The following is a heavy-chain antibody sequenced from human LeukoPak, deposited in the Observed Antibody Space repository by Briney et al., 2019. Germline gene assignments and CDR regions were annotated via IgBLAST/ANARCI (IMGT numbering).Heavy chain of an antibody. CDR1: GFTFSSYA. D-gene: IGHD1-1*01. Sequence: GRSLRLSCAASGFTFSSYAMHWVRQAPGKGLEWVAVISYDGGNKYYADSVKGRFTISRDNSKNTLYLQMNSLRAEDTAVYYCARVVHGIDWYFDLWGRGTLVTVSS. CDR2: ISYDGGNK. V-gene: IGHV3-30*04. J-gene: IGHJ2*01. CDR3: ARVVHGIDWYFDL.